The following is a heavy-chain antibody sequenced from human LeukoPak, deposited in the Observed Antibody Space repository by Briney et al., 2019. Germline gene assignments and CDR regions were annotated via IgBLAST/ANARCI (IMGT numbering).Heavy chain of an antibody. CDR3: ARSIAAAEYYYYYYMDV. D-gene: IGHD6-13*01. Sequence: SVKVSCKASGGTFSSYAISWVRQAPGQGLEWMGRIIPIFGTANYAQKFQGRVTITTDESTSTAYMELSSLRSGDTVVYYCARSIAAAEYYYYYYMDVWGKGTTVTVSS. CDR2: IIPIFGTA. V-gene: IGHV1-69*05. CDR1: GGTFSSYA. J-gene: IGHJ6*03.